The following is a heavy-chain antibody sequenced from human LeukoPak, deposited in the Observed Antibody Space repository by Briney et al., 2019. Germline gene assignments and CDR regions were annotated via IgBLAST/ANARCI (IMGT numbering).Heavy chain of an antibody. CDR3: ARPSITIFGVDPGAFDI. Sequence: VKISCKASGGTFSGYAISWVRQAPGQGLEWMGRIIPIFGTANYAQKFQGRVTITTDESTSTAYMELSSLRSEDTAVYYCARPSITIFGVDPGAFDIWGQGTMVTVSS. CDR1: GGTFSGYA. V-gene: IGHV1-69*05. D-gene: IGHD3-3*01. J-gene: IGHJ3*02. CDR2: IIPIFGTA.